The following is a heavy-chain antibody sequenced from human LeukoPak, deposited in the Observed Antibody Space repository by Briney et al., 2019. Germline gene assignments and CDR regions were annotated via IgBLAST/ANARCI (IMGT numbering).Heavy chain of an antibody. D-gene: IGHD2-21*01. Sequence: GSLRLSCAASGFTVSSNLMTWVRQPPGKGLEWIGNIYYTRSTYYNPSLKSRITISMDTSKNQFSLKLTSVTAADTAVYYCARPDSYHGYALDVWGQGTTVTVS. CDR1: GFTVSSNL. CDR2: IYYTRST. J-gene: IGHJ6*02. V-gene: IGHV4-59*08. CDR3: ARPDSYHGYALDV.